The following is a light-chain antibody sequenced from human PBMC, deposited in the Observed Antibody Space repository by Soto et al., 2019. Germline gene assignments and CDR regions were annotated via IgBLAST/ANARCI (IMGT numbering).Light chain of an antibody. Sequence: DIQMTQSPSTLSASVGDRVTITCRASQSISSWLAWYQQKPGTAPKLLIYKASSLQSAVPSRFSSSGSVTEVTLTVSSLQPDDFATYYCQQYSSYPYTFGQGTKLEIK. CDR3: QQYSSYPYT. V-gene: IGKV1-5*03. CDR1: QSISSW. J-gene: IGKJ2*01. CDR2: KAS.